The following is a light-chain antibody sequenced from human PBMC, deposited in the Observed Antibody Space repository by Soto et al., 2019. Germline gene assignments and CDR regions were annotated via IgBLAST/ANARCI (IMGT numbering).Light chain of an antibody. J-gene: IGLJ1*01. CDR2: DVT. Sequence: QSALTQPASVSGSPGQSITISCTGSSSDIGAYQYVCWYQQHPGKVPKLLIYDVTDRPSGVSDRFSGSKSGNTASLTIYGLQAEDEADYYCSSYTYSGNYGFGTGTKLTVL. V-gene: IGLV2-14*03. CDR1: SSDIGAYQY. CDR3: SSYTYSGNYG.